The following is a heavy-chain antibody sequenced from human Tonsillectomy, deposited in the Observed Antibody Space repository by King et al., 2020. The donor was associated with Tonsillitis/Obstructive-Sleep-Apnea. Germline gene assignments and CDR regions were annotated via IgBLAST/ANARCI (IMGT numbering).Heavy chain of an antibody. Sequence: QLQESGPGLVKPSETLSLTCTVSSGSISSSTYYWGWIRQPPAKGLAWIGPKSGSTYYNPSRQRRVTISVDTSKNQFSLKLSSVTAADTAVYYCARRGGWYYFDYWGQGTLVTVSS. CDR2: KSGST. D-gene: IGHD6-19*01. CDR1: SGSISSSTYY. J-gene: IGHJ4*02. V-gene: IGHV4-39*01. CDR3: ARRGGWYYFDY.